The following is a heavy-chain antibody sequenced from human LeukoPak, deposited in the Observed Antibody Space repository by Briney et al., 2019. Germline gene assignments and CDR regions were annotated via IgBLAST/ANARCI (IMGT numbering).Heavy chain of an antibody. V-gene: IGHV5-51*01. J-gene: IGHJ5*02. CDR2: IYPGDSDT. CDR3: ARFAVAGTSNWFDP. D-gene: IGHD6-19*01. Sequence: GESLQISCKGAGYSFTSYWIGWGRRMPGKGLEWMGIIYPGDSDTRYSPSFQGQVTISADKSISTAYLQWSSLKASDTAMYYCARFAVAGTSNWFDPWGQGTLVTVSS. CDR1: GYSFTSYW.